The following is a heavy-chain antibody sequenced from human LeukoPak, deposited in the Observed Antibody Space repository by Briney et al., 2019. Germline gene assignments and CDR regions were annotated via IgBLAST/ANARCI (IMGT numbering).Heavy chain of an antibody. D-gene: IGHD5-24*01. Sequence: ASVKVSCKASGYTFTSYYMHWVRQAPGQGLEWMGIINPSGGSTSYAQKFQGRVTMTRDTSTSTVYMELSSLRSEDTAVYYCARDGYTPKTGSDYCFDYWGQGTLVTVSS. CDR2: INPSGGST. CDR3: ARDGYTPKTGSDYCFDY. V-gene: IGHV1-46*01. CDR1: GYTFTSYY. J-gene: IGHJ4*02.